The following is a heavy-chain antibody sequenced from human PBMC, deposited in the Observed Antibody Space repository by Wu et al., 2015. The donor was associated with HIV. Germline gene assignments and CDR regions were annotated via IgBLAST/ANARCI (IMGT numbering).Heavy chain of an antibody. Sequence: QVQLVQSGAEVKKPGASVKVSCKASGYIFSGYYMHWVRQAPGQGLEWMGWSNPNNGDTNYAQKFQGRVTMTRDTSISTAYMEISRLRSDDTAVYYCARNTVTNPRFPPDYWGQGTLVTVSS. V-gene: IGHV1-2*02. CDR2: SNPNNGDT. J-gene: IGHJ4*02. CDR3: ARNTVTNPRFPPDY. D-gene: IGHD4-17*01. CDR1: GYIFSGYY.